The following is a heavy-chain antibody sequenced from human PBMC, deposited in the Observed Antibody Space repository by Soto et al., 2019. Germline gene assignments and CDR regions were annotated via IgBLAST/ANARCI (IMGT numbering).Heavy chain of an antibody. CDR2: IIPIFGTA. Sequence: SVKVSCKASGYTFTSYGISWVRQAPGQGREWMGGIIPIFGTANYAQKFQGRVTITADESTSTAYRELSSLSSEDTAVYYCATSSGWYKRPWGSPYYYYGMDVWGQGTTVTVSS. CDR3: ATSSGWYKRPWGSPYYYYGMDV. J-gene: IGHJ6*02. CDR1: GYTFTSYG. V-gene: IGHV1-69*13. D-gene: IGHD6-19*01.